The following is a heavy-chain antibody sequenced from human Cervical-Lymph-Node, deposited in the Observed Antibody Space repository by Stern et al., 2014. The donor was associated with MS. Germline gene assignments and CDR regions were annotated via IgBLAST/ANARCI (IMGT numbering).Heavy chain of an antibody. Sequence: QLQLHESGPGMVKPSQTLSLTCTVSGGSISSGSSYWSWIRQPAGNGLEWIGRIYTSGSTKYNPSLKSRVTISPDTSKNQFTLKLSSVIAADTAVYYCAREAVAADNNWFDPWGQGTLVTVSS. CDR3: AREAVAADNNWFDP. CDR1: GGSISSGSSY. CDR2: IYTSGST. J-gene: IGHJ5*02. D-gene: IGHD6-19*01. V-gene: IGHV4-61*02.